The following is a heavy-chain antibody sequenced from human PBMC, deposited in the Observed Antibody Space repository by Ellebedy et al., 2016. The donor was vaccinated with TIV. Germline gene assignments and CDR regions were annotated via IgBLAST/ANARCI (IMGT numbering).Heavy chain of an antibody. CDR3: AKGRGGGSESSAPRYYFDY. CDR2: ITGSGDRT. D-gene: IGHD3-22*01. CDR1: GFTFDNFA. Sequence: GESLKISCAASGFTFDNFAMRWFRQAPGKGLEWVSAITGSGDRTFYADSVEGRFTISRDNSTKTLYLQMNSLRAEDTAIYYCAKGRGGGSESSAPRYYFDYWGLGTLVTVSS. V-gene: IGHV3-23*01. J-gene: IGHJ4*02.